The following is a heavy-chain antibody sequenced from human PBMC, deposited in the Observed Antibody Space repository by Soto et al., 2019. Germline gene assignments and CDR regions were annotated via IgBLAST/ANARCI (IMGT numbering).Heavy chain of an antibody. Sequence: GGSLRLSCRASGLAFGNYAMNWVRQVPGRGLEWVAGVSTNGRSTYYADSVRGRFTISRDNSKITVYLQMNSLRAEDTAVYYCAKDRAFNYFYGMDVWGRGTTVTVSS. D-gene: IGHD3-10*01. CDR3: AKDRAFNYFYGMDV. V-gene: IGHV3-23*01. CDR2: VSTNGRST. CDR1: GLAFGNYA. J-gene: IGHJ6*02.